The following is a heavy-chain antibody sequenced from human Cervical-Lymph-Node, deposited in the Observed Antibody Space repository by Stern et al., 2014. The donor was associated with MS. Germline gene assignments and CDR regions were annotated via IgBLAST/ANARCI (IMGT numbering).Heavy chain of an antibody. D-gene: IGHD1-14*01. J-gene: IGHJ4*02. CDR3: ARQTTAWASDV. Sequence: VQLGQSGAELIRPGESLKISCKGSGFKFSIYWIAWVRQMPGKGLELMGIIYPGDSETRYSQSFQGQGTIPAAKSPRTAYLQWSSLNASDTAMYFCARQTTAWASDVWGQGTLVTVSS. CDR1: GFKFSIYW. CDR2: IYPGDSET. V-gene: IGHV5-51*01.